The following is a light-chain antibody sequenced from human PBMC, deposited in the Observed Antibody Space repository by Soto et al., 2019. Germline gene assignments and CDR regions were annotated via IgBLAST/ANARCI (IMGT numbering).Light chain of an antibody. Sequence: EIILTQSPATLYVSPGERATLSCRASQSLTSNLAWYQQRPGQAPRLLIYDTSTRATDIPARFSDSGSGTEFTLTIASLQSEDFAVYYCQQYNHWPRMLSFGGGTRV. J-gene: IGKJ4*01. CDR3: QQYNHWPRMLS. V-gene: IGKV3-15*01. CDR2: DTS. CDR1: QSLTSN.